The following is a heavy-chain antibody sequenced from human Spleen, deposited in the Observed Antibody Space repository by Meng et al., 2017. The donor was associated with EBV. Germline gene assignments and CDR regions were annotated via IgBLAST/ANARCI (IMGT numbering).Heavy chain of an antibody. CDR2: INQSGSI. J-gene: IGHJ4*02. Sequence: VRLHHCGAGLLKPWETLSPTCAVSGGSFSSYYWIWIRQPPGKGLEWIGEINQSGSIYYNPSLMGRVTISGDTSRNQFSLKLISVTAADTAVYYCARGPYYEWGQGTLVTVSS. CDR3: ARGPYYE. CDR1: GGSFSSYY. D-gene: IGHD1-26*01. V-gene: IGHV4-34*01.